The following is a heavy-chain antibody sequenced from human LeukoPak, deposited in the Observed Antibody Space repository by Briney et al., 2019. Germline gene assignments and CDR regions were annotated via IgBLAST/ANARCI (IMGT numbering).Heavy chain of an antibody. V-gene: IGHV3-11*01. D-gene: IGHD2-21*02. Sequence: GGSLRLSCAASGFTFSDYYMSWIRQAPGKGLELVSYISSSGSTIYYADSVKGRFTISRDNAKNSLYLQMNSLRAEDTAGYYCARDGPATAPDDWGQGTLVTVYS. CDR1: GFTFSDYY. J-gene: IGHJ4*02. CDR2: ISSSGSTI. CDR3: ARDGPATAPDD.